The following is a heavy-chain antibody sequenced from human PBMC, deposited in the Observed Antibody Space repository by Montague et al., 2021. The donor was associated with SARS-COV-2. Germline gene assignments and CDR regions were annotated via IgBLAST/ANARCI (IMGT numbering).Heavy chain of an antibody. CDR1: GFIISSYE. J-gene: IGHJ4*02. CDR2: ISNSGDTK. V-gene: IGHV3-48*03. CDR3: ARAGEDYYYDSSGFLY. Sequence: SLRLSCAASGFIISSYEMNWVRQAPGKGLEWVSYISNSGDTKYYADSVKGRFTISRDNAKNSLYLQMSSLRAEDTAVYYCARAGEDYYYDSSGFLYWGQGILVTVSS. D-gene: IGHD3-22*01.